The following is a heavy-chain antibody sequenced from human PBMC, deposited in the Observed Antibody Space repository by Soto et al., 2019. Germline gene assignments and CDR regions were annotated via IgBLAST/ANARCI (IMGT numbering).Heavy chain of an antibody. CDR2: IKQDGSEK. CDR1: GFTFSSYW. D-gene: IGHD3-10*01. Sequence: GGSLRLSCAASGFTFSSYWMSWVRQAPGKGLEWVANIKQDGSEKYYVDSVKGRFTISRDNAKNSLYLQMNSLRAEDTAVYYCARGDRGTPGDYYYYYGMDVWGQGTTVTVSS. CDR3: ARGDRGTPGDYYYYYGMDV. J-gene: IGHJ6*02. V-gene: IGHV3-7*05.